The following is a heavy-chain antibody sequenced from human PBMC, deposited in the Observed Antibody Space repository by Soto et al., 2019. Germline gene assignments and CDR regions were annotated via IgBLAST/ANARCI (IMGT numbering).Heavy chain of an antibody. Sequence: PGGSLRLSCAASGFTFSNYVMNWVRQAPGKGLDWVSAISASGGSTYYADSVKGRFTISRDNSKNTLYLQMSSLRAEDTAVYYCAKDPSSSWFRWGQGTLVTVSS. J-gene: IGHJ4*02. CDR1: GFTFSNYV. CDR2: ISASGGST. D-gene: IGHD6-13*01. V-gene: IGHV3-23*01. CDR3: AKDPSSSWFR.